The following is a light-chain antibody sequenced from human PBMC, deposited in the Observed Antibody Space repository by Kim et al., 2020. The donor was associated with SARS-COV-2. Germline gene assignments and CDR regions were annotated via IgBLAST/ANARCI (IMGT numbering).Light chain of an antibody. CDR3: GTWDSSLTAVV. CDR1: DSNIGYNY. CDR2: DNN. Sequence: QSALTQPPSVSAAPGQRVTISCSGSDSNIGYNYVSWYQQFPGTAPKLLIYDNNKRPSEIPDRFSGSKSGTSATLGITGLQTGDEADYYCGTWDSSLTAVVFGGGTQLTVL. V-gene: IGLV1-51*01. J-gene: IGLJ2*01.